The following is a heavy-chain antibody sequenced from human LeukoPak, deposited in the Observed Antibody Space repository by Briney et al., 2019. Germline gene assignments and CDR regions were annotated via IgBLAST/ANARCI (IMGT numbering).Heavy chain of an antibody. CDR1: GGSFSGYY. Sequence: SETLSLTCAVYGGSFSGYYWSWIRQPPGKGLEWIGEINHSGSTNYNPSLKSRVTISVGTSKNQFPLKLSSVTAADTAVYYCAREPTAPAFDYWGQGTLVTVSS. D-gene: IGHD5-18*01. J-gene: IGHJ4*02. V-gene: IGHV4-34*01. CDR3: AREPTAPAFDY. CDR2: INHSGST.